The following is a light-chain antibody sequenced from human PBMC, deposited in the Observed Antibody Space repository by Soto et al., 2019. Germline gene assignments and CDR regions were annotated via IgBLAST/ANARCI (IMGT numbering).Light chain of an antibody. CDR2: DAS. CDR3: QQYENLPLT. V-gene: IGKV1-33*01. Sequence: DIQMTQSPSSLSASVGDRVTITCQASQDIRIYLNWYQQKPGKAPMLLIYDASNLETGVPSRFSGSGSGTDFTFTITSLQPEDIATYYCQQYENLPLTFGGGTRVDIK. J-gene: IGKJ4*01. CDR1: QDIRIY.